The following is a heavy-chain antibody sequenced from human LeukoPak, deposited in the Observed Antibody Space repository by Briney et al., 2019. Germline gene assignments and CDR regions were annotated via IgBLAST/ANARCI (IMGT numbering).Heavy chain of an antibody. V-gene: IGHV3-7*01. Sequence: GGSPRLSCAASGFTFSSYWMSWVRQAPGKGLEWVANIKQDGSEKYYVDSVKGRFTISRDNAKNSLYLQMNSLRAEDTAVYYCARDQADYSNYGVYYGMDVWGQGTTVTVSS. D-gene: IGHD4-11*01. CDR2: IKQDGSEK. J-gene: IGHJ6*02. CDR3: ARDQADYSNYGVYYGMDV. CDR1: GFTFSSYW.